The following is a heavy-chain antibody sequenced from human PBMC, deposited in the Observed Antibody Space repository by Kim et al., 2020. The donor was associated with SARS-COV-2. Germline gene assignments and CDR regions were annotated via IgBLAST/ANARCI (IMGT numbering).Heavy chain of an antibody. J-gene: IGHJ4*02. CDR3: ARHARERWLQLSVDY. Sequence: SETLSLTCTVSGGSISSSSYYWGWIRQPPGKGLEWIGSIYYSGSTYYNPSLKSRVTISVDTSKNQFSLKLSSVTAADTAVYYCARHARERWLQLSVDYWGQGTLVTVSS. CDR1: GGSISSSSYY. D-gene: IGHD5-12*01. V-gene: IGHV4-39*01. CDR2: IYYSGST.